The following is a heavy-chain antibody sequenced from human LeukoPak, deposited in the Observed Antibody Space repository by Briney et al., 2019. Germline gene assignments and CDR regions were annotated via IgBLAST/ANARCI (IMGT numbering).Heavy chain of an antibody. J-gene: IGHJ5*01. CDR3: ARDRAVTQVWVEFDS. V-gene: IGHV3-66*03. D-gene: IGHD3-16*01. Sequence: GGSLRLSCAGSGFSVSHYYMNWVRQAPGKGLEWVSLIRDTGETFYADSVKGRFIISRDNSKNTMYLQMNRLRVEDTAVYFCARDRAVTQVWVEFDSWGQGTLVTVSS. CDR2: IRDTGET. CDR1: GFSVSHYY.